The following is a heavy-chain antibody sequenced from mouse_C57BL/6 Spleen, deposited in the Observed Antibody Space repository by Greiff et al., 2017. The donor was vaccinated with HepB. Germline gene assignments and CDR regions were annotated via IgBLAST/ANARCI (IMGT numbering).Heavy chain of an antibody. V-gene: IGHV14-2*01. J-gene: IGHJ2*01. CDR3: ALYYYGRSLHFDY. CDR2: IDPEDGET. Sequence: VQLQQSGAELVKPGASVKLSCTASGFNIKDYYMHWVKQRTEQGLEWIGRIDPEDGETKYAPKFQGKATITADTSSNTAYLQISSLTAEDTAVYYCALYYYGRSLHFDYWGQGTTLTVSS. CDR1: GFNIKDYY. D-gene: IGHD1-1*01.